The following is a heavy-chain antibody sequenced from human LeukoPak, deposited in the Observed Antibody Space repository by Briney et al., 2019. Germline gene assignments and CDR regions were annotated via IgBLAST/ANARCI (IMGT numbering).Heavy chain of an antibody. CDR2: IYSGGST. V-gene: IGHV3-66*02. Sequence: GGSLRLSCAASGFTVSSNYMSWVRQAPGKGLEWVSVIYSGGSTYYADSVKGRFTISRGNSKNTLYLQMNSLRAEDTAVYYCARGPYKDFWSGYSDYWGQGTLVTVSS. J-gene: IGHJ4*02. CDR1: GFTVSSNY. CDR3: ARGPYKDFWSGYSDY. D-gene: IGHD3-3*01.